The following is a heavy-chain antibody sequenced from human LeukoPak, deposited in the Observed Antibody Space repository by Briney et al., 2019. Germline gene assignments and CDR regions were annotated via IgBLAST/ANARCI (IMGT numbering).Heavy chain of an antibody. CDR3: ARLDDFEYYFDY. V-gene: IGHV4-39*01. CDR2: IYYSGST. Sequence: SETLSLTCTVSGGSISSSSYYWGWTRQPPGKGLEWIGSIYYSGSTYYNPSLKSRVTISVDTSKNQFSLKLSSVTAADTAVYYCARLDDFEYYFDYWGQGTLVTVSS. J-gene: IGHJ4*02. CDR1: GGSISSSSYY. D-gene: IGHD3-3*01.